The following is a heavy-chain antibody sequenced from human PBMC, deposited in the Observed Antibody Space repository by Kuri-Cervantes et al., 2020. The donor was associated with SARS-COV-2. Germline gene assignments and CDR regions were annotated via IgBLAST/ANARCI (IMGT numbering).Heavy chain of an antibody. V-gene: IGHV1-2*04. D-gene: IGHD2-15*01. Sequence: ASVKVSCKASGYTFTGYYMHWVRQAPGQGLEWMGWINPNSGGTNYAQKFQGWVTMTRDTSISTVYMELSRLRSDDTAVYYCARAPMGYCSGGSCPTLYQHDYWGQGTLVTVSS. CDR1: GYTFTGYY. J-gene: IGHJ4*02. CDR2: INPNSGGT. CDR3: ARAPMGYCSGGSCPTLYQHDY.